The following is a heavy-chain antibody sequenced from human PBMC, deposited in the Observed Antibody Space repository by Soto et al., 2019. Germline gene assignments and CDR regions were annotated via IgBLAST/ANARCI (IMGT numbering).Heavy chain of an antibody. V-gene: IGHV5-51*01. CDR3: ARRGDSYYYYYYGMDV. CDR2: IYPGDSDT. J-gene: IGHJ6*02. CDR1: GYSFTSYW. Sequence: PGESLKISCKGSGYSFTSYWIGWVRQMPGKGLEWMGIIYPGDSDTRYSPSFQGQVTISADKSISTAYLQWSSLKASDTAMYYCARRGDSYYYYYYGMDVWGQGTTVTVSS. D-gene: IGHD3-3*01.